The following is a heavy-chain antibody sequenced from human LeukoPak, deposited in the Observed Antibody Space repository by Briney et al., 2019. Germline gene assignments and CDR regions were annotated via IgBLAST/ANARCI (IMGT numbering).Heavy chain of an antibody. CDR2: ITAYSGYT. J-gene: IGHJ3*02. V-gene: IGHV1-18*01. Sequence: ASVKVSCKASGHTFTSFGISWVRQAPGQGLEWMGWITAYSGYTSYAQNLQGRVAMTTDTSTTTAYMELRSLRSDDTAVYYCARDNGDYVALDIWGQGTVVTVSS. D-gene: IGHD4-17*01. CDR1: GHTFTSFG. CDR3: ARDNGDYVALDI.